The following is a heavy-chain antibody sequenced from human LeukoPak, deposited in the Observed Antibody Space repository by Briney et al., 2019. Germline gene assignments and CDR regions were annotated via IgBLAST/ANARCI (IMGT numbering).Heavy chain of an antibody. J-gene: IGHJ4*02. CDR1: GFSFSSYW. D-gene: IGHD5-12*01. CDR2: IKQDGSEK. CDR3: ARHDSRGYSGYVHYFDY. Sequence: GGSLRLSCAASGFSFSSYWMSWVRQAPGKGLECVANIKQDGSEKYYVVSVKGRFTISRDNAKNSLYLQMNSLRAEDTAMYYCARHDSRGYSGYVHYFDYWGQGTLVTVSS. V-gene: IGHV3-7*01.